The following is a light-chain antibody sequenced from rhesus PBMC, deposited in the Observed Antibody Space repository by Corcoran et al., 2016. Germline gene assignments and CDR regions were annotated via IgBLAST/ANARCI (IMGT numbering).Light chain of an antibody. J-gene: IGKJ3*01. CDR3: QQGTSNPFA. Sequence: DIQMSQSPSSLSSFVGDRVTITCRASQGISSYLNWYQQKPGKAPKLLIDYANSLASGVPSRASGSGSGTEFTHTINSLQPENFATYYSQQGTSNPFAIGPGAKLDIE. V-gene: IGKV1-32*02. CDR2: YAN. CDR1: QGISSY.